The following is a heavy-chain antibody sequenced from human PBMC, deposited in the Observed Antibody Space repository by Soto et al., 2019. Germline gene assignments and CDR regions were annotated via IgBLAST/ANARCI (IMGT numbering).Heavy chain of an antibody. CDR1: GFTFSSYW. D-gene: IGHD2-2*01. J-gene: IGHJ4*02. CDR2: IQRDGSGK. V-gene: IGHV3-7*01. CDR3: ARGGYAWAEAGF. Sequence: QLVESGGDLVQPGGSLRLSCVGSGFTFSSYWMTWVRQAPGKGLEWVANIQRDGSGKFYVDSVKGRFTISRDNAKNSLYLQMSSLRVEDTAVYYCARGGYAWAEAGFWGQGTLVTVSS.